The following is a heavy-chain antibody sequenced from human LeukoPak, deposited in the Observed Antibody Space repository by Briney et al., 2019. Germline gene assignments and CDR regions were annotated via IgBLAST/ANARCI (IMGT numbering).Heavy chain of an antibody. D-gene: IGHD6-13*01. V-gene: IGHV3-30-3*01. CDR1: GLTFSSYT. J-gene: IGHJ4*02. CDR2: ISYDGSNK. CDR3: ARDHWSSGTIDS. Sequence: GGSLRLSCAASGLTFSSYTMHWVRQAPGKGLEWVAVISYDGSNKYYADSVKGRFTISRDNSKKTLYLQMNSLRAEDTAVYYCARDHWSSGTIDSWGQGTLVTVSS.